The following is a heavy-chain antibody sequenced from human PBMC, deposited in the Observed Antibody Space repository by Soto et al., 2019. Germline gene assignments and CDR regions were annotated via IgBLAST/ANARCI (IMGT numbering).Heavy chain of an antibody. J-gene: IGHJ6*02. Sequence: SETLSLTCTVSGGSISSSSYYWGWIRQPPGKGLEWIGSIYYSGSTYYNPSLKSRVTISVDTSKNQFSLKLSSVTAADTAVYYCARGNSSSWSISYYYYGMDVWGQGTTVTVSS. CDR2: IYYSGST. D-gene: IGHD6-13*01. CDR3: ARGNSSSWSISYYYYGMDV. CDR1: GGSISSSSYY. V-gene: IGHV4-39*01.